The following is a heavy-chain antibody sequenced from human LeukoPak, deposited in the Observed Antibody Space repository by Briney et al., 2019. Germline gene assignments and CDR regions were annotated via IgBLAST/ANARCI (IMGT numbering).Heavy chain of an antibody. V-gene: IGHV4-38-2*02. CDR3: ARVRGSTEYFDY. Sequence: SETLSLTCTVSGYSISSGYYWGWIRQPPGKGLEWIGSIYHSGSTYYNPSLKSRVTISVDTSKNQFSLKLSSVTAADTAVYYCARVRGSTEYFDYWGQGTLVTVSS. J-gene: IGHJ4*02. D-gene: IGHD3-16*01. CDR1: GYSISSGYY. CDR2: IYHSGST.